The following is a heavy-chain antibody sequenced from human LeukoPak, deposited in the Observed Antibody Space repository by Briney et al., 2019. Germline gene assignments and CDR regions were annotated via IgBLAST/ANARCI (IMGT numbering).Heavy chain of an antibody. CDR2: INHSGST. Sequence: PSETLSLTCAVYGGSYSGYYWSWIRQPPGKGLEWIGEINHSGSTNYNPSLKSRVTISVDTSKNQFSLKLSSVTAADTAVYYCARIAVAGSRLDYWGQGTLATVSS. CDR3: ARIAVAGSRLDY. CDR1: GGSYSGYY. D-gene: IGHD6-19*01. J-gene: IGHJ4*02. V-gene: IGHV4-34*01.